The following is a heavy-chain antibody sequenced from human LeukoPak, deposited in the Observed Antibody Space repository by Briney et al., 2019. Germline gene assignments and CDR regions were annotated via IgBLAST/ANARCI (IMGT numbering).Heavy chain of an antibody. V-gene: IGHV3-7*01. CDR3: AREEDNADEYLREDY. D-gene: IGHD2-15*01. J-gene: IGHJ4*02. Sequence: PGGSLRLSCAASGFTVSSNYMSWVRQAPGKGLEWVANIKQDGSEKNYVDSVKGRFTISRDNARNSLYLQMNSLRAEDTAVYYCAREEDNADEYLREDYWGQGTLVTVSS. CDR1: GFTVSSNY. CDR2: IKQDGSEK.